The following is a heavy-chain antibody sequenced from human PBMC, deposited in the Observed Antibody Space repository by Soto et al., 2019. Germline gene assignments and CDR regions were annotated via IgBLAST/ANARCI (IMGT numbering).Heavy chain of an antibody. CDR2: IYWDDDV. V-gene: IGHV2-5*02. CDR1: GFSLSTSGVG. J-gene: IGHJ4*02. Sequence: QITLKESGPTLVKTTQTLTLTCTFSGFSLSTSGVGVGWIRQPPGKALEWLAHIYWDDDVRGSPSLNSRLTITRDTSKNQVVLTLTNMDPVDTATYYCAHSPYTGSTYYFDYWGEGTPVTVSS. D-gene: IGHD2-2*02. CDR3: AHSPYTGSTYYFDY.